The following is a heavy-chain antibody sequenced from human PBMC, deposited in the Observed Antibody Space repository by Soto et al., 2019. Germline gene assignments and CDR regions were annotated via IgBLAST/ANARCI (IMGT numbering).Heavy chain of an antibody. V-gene: IGHV4-31*11. CDR1: GGSISGANYY. J-gene: IGHJ5*02. CDR2: IYYSGST. Sequence: SETLSLTCAVSGGSISGANYYWSWVRQHPGKGLEWIGNIYYSGSTEYNPSLKSRVTISLDASKDRFSLKLSSVTAADTAVYYCARGVHCSGGSCEKVPGWFDPWGQGTLVTVSS. CDR3: ARGVHCSGGSCEKVPGWFDP. D-gene: IGHD2-15*01.